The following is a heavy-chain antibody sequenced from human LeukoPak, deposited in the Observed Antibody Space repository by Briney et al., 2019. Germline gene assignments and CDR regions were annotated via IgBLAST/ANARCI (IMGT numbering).Heavy chain of an antibody. J-gene: IGHJ4*02. CDR2: IYHSGIA. Sequence: PSETLSFTCTVSGYSIISSYYWGWLRQRPGKGLEWIGSIYHSGIAYYNLSLKSRVTISVDTSKNQFSLRLSSVTAADTAVYYCARARDPFDFWGQGILVTVSS. CDR3: ARARDPFDF. CDR1: GYSIISSYY. V-gene: IGHV4-38-2*02.